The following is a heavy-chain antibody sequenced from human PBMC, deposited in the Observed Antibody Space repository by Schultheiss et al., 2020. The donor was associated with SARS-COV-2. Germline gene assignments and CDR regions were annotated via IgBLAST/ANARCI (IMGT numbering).Heavy chain of an antibody. V-gene: IGHV3-7*03. D-gene: IGHD2-2*01. CDR3: AKGDCSSTSCYKGPFDP. CDR1: GFTFSSYW. Sequence: GGSLRLSCAASGFTFSSYWMSWVRQAPGKGLEWVANIKQDGSEKYYVDSVKGRFTISRDNAKNSLYLQMNSLRAEDTAVYYCAKGDCSSTSCYKGPFDPWGQGTLVTVSS. CDR2: IKQDGSEK. J-gene: IGHJ5*02.